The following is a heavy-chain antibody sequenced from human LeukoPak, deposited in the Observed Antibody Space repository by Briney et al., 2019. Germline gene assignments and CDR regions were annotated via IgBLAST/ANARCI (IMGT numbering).Heavy chain of an antibody. D-gene: IGHD3-22*01. CDR3: ARGPDYYDSSGYYSAY. J-gene: IGHJ4*02. CDR2: ISSSSSYI. V-gene: IGHV3-21*01. Sequence: GGSLRLSCAASGFTFSSYSMNWVRQAPGKGLEWVSSISSSSSYIYYADSVKGRFTISRDNAKNSLYLQMDSLRAEDTAVYYCARGPDYYDSSGYYSAYWGQGTLVTVSS. CDR1: GFTFSSYS.